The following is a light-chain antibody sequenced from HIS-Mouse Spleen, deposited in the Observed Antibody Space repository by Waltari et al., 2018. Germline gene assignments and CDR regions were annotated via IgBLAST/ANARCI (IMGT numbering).Light chain of an antibody. CDR3: SSYAGSNNFVV. Sequence: QSALTQPPSASGSPGQSVTISCTGTSSDVGGYNYVSWYQQHPGKAPKRMIYEVSNRPAWAPDRSSGSKSGNTASLTVSGLQAEDEADYYCSSYAGSNNFVVFGGGTKLTV. V-gene: IGLV2-8*01. CDR1: SSDVGGYNY. CDR2: EVS. J-gene: IGLJ2*01.